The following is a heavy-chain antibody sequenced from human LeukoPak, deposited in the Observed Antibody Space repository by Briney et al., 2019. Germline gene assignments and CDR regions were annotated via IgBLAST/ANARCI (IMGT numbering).Heavy chain of an antibody. CDR1: GYTFTSYY. J-gene: IGHJ4*02. V-gene: IGHV1-69*02. D-gene: IGHD6-19*01. Sequence: ASVKVSCKASGYTFTSYYIYWVRQAPGQGLEWMGRIIPILGIANYAQKFQGRVTITADKSTSTAYMELSSLRSEDTAVYYCASASVDSSGWYDTTFDYWGQGTLVTVSS. CDR2: IIPILGIA. CDR3: ASASVDSSGWYDTTFDY.